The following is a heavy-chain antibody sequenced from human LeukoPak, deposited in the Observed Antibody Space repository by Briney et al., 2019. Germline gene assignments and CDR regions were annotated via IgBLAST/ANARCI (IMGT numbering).Heavy chain of an antibody. CDR3: ASYSTVGIAVAAVSGFDY. Sequence: AETLSLTCTVSGGSISTSSYYWGWIRQPPGKGLEWIGSIYYSGTTSYNPSLMSRVTISVDTSKNHFSLNLTSVTAADTAVYYCASYSTVGIAVAAVSGFDYWGRGTLVTVSS. CDR2: IYYSGTT. J-gene: IGHJ4*02. V-gene: IGHV4-39*07. CDR1: GGSISTSSYY. D-gene: IGHD6-19*01.